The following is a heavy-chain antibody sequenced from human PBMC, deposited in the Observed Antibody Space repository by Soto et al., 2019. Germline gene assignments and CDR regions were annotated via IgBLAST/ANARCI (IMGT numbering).Heavy chain of an antibody. J-gene: IGHJ6*02. CDR1: GGSFSGYY. CDR2: INHSGST. CDR3: ARECSSSQDNYYGMDV. Sequence: QVQLQQWGAGLLKPSETLSLTCAVYGGSFSGYYWSWIRQPPGKELERMGEINHSGSTNYNPSLKSRVTISVDTSKNQFSLKLSSVTAADTAVYYCARECSSSQDNYYGMDVWGQGTTVTVSS. V-gene: IGHV4-34*01. D-gene: IGHD6-13*01.